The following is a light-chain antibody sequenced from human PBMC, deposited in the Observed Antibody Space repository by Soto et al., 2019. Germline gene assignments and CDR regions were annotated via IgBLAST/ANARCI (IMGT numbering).Light chain of an antibody. CDR1: TGAVTSGYY. Sequence: QAVVTQEPSLTVSPGGTVTLTCASSTGAVTSGYYANWFQQKPGQAPRALISSTSKKHSWTPARFSGSLLGGKAALTLSGVQPEDEAEYYCLLFYRDAWVLGGGTKLTVL. J-gene: IGLJ3*02. CDR3: LLFYRDAWV. CDR2: STS. V-gene: IGLV7-43*01.